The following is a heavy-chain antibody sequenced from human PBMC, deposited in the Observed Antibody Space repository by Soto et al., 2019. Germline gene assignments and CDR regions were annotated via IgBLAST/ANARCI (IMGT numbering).Heavy chain of an antibody. CDR3: ASGIQSAGPGGDRK. D-gene: IGHD1-20*01. CDR1: GFTFSSYW. J-gene: IGHJ4*02. CDR2: IKKDGSEI. Sequence: EVQLVESGGGLVQPGGSLRLSCVGSGFTFSSYWMTWVRQAPGKGLEWVANIKKDGSEIYYVASVKGRFTISRDNGRKTLYLQKDSLGVEDTAGYYCASGIQSAGPGGDRKWGQGILVTVSS. V-gene: IGHV3-7*01.